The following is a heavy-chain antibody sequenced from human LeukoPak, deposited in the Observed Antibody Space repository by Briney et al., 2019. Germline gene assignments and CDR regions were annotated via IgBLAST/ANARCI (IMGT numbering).Heavy chain of an antibody. CDR2: IYYSGST. CDR1: GGSISSTSYY. J-gene: IGHJ4*02. D-gene: IGHD6-13*01. Sequence: SETLSLTCTVSGGSISSTSYYWGWIRQPPGKGLEWIGSIYYSGSTYYNPSLKSRVTISVDTSKNQFSLKLSSVTAADTAVYYCARRVEQQLAHYFDYWGQGTLVTVSS. CDR3: ARRVEQQLAHYFDY. V-gene: IGHV4-39*01.